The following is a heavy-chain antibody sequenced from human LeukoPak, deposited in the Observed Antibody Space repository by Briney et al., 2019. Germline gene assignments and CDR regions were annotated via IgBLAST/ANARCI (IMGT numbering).Heavy chain of an antibody. Sequence: PGGSLRLSCAASGFTFSSYSMNWVRQAPGKGLEWVSYISSSSSTIYYADSVRGRFTIFRDNAKNSLYLQMNSLRAEDTAVYSCARDLSSGAGYWGQGTLVTVSS. CDR3: ARDLSSGAGY. D-gene: IGHD6-19*01. CDR2: ISSSSSTI. CDR1: GFTFSSYS. J-gene: IGHJ4*02. V-gene: IGHV3-48*04.